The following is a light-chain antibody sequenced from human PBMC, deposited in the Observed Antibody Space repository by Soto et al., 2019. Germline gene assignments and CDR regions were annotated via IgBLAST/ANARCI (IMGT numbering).Light chain of an antibody. V-gene: IGKV3-15*01. CDR2: GAS. Sequence: EIVMTQSPATLSVSPGERATLSCRASQSVSSNLAWYQQKPGQAPRLLIYGASTRATGIPARFSGSGSGTEFTLTISSLEPEDFAIYYCQQRNTWPPVTFGQGTRLRL. CDR1: QSVSSN. CDR3: QQRNTWPPVT. J-gene: IGKJ5*01.